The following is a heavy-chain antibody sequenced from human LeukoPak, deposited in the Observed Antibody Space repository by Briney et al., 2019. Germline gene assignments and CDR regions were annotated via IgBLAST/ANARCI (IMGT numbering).Heavy chain of an antibody. J-gene: IGHJ5*02. CDR2: IYYSGST. D-gene: IGHD6-6*01. V-gene: IGHV4-39*01. CDR3: GRHSLEQLAPRDNWFDP. CDR1: GGSISSSSHY. Sequence: SETLSLTCTVSGGSISSSSHYWGWIRQPPGKGLEWIGSIYYSGSTYHNPSLKSRVTISVDTSKNQFSLKLSSVTAADTAVYYCGRHSLEQLAPRDNWFDPWGQGTLVTVSS.